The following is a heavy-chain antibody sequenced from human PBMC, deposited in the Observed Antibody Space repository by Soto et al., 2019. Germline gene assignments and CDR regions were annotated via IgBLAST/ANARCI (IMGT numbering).Heavy chain of an antibody. CDR1: SFTFNMSA. J-gene: IGHJ5*01. V-gene: IGHV3-23*01. D-gene: IGHD3-3*01. Sequence: EVQMLESGGDLVQPGGSLRLSCADSSFTFNMSAMSWVRQAPGKGLEWVSGISGSGGSTYYTDSVKGRFTISRDNSKNTLFLQMDRLSAEDTAVYYCAKEKNFWSGTTAVDSWGQGNLVTVSS. CDR2: ISGSGGST. CDR3: AKEKNFWSGTTAVDS.